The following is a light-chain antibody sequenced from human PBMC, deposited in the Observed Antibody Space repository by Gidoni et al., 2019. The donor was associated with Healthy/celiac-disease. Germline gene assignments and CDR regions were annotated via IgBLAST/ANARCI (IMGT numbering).Light chain of an antibody. CDR1: QSVSSY. J-gene: IGKJ5*01. Sequence: EIVLTQSPATLSWSPGERATLSCRASQSVSSYLAWHQQKPGQAPRLLIYDASNRATGIPARFSGSGSGTDFTLTISSLGPEDFAVYYCQQRSNWPPATFGQGTRLEIK. CDR3: QQRSNWPPAT. V-gene: IGKV3-11*01. CDR2: DAS.